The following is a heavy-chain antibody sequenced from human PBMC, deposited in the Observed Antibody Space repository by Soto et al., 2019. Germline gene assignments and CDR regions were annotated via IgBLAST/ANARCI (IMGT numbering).Heavy chain of an antibody. CDR2: ISGGGADT. D-gene: IGHD2-15*01. V-gene: IGHV3-23*01. CDR3: AKDTGRGGGSVFDC. CDR1: GFIFSNYA. Sequence: EVQLLESGGGLVQPGGSLRLSCAPSGFIFSNYAMSWVRQARGKGLEWVSAISGGGADTYYTESVKGRFTISRDNFKNTLYLQMNSLRAEDTAVYYCAKDTGRGGGSVFDCWGQGTLVTVSS. J-gene: IGHJ4*02.